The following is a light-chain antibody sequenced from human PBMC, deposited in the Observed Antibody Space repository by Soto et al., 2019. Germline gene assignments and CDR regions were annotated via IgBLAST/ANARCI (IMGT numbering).Light chain of an antibody. Sequence: QLVLTQPPSVSGAPGQRVTISCTGSSSNIGAGYDVHWYQQLPGTAPKLLIYGNSNRPSGVPDRFSGAKSGTSASLAITGVRAEDEADYYGQSYASSLSGSRVFGTGTTVTVL. J-gene: IGLJ1*01. V-gene: IGLV1-40*01. CDR3: QSYASSLSGSRV. CDR1: SSNIGAGYD. CDR2: GNS.